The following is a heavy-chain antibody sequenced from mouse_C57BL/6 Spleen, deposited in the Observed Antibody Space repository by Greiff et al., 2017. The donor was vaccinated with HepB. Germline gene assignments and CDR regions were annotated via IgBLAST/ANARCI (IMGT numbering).Heavy chain of an antibody. CDR2: ISSGSSTI. J-gene: IGHJ1*03. Sequence: EVNVVESGGGLVKPGGSLKLSCAASGFTFSDYGMHWVRQAPEKGLEWVAYISSGSSTIYYADTVKGRFTISRDNAKNTLFLQMTSLRSEDTAMYYCARRYDYDGNWYFDVWGTGTTVTVSS. CDR3: ARRYDYDGNWYFDV. D-gene: IGHD2-4*01. CDR1: GFTFSDYG. V-gene: IGHV5-17*01.